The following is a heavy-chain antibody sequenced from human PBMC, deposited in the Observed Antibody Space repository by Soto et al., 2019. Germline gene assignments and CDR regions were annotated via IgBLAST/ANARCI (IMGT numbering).Heavy chain of an antibody. V-gene: IGHV3-23*01. CDR3: AKDAILTGHTLIYNWVDP. J-gene: IGHJ5*02. CDR1: GFTFSSYA. CDR2: ISGSGGST. D-gene: IGHD3-9*01. Sequence: GGLMRLSWAASGFTFSSYAMSWVLQAPGKGLEWVSAISGSGGSTYYADSVKGRFTISRDNSKNTLYLQMNSLRAEDTAVYYCAKDAILTGHTLIYNWVDPWGQGTLVTVSS.